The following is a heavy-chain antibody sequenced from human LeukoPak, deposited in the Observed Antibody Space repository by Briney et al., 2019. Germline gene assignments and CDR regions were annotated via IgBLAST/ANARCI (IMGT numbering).Heavy chain of an antibody. CDR2: IYYSGST. Sequence: PSETLSLTCTVSGDSIRSSSYHWGWIRQPPGKGLEWIGSIYYSGSTYNNRSLKRRLTISIDTSKNQSSLRLSSVTAVDTAVYYCTREVEGYSYASGRFLHFDPWGQGTLVTVSS. CDR1: GDSIRSSSYH. CDR3: TREVEGYSYASGRFLHFDP. D-gene: IGHD3-10*01. J-gene: IGHJ5*02. V-gene: IGHV4-39*07.